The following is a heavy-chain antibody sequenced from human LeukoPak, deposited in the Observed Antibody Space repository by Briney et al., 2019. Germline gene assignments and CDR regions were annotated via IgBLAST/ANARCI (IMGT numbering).Heavy chain of an antibody. CDR2: ISYDGSNK. V-gene: IGHV3-30-3*01. J-gene: IGHJ4*02. CDR1: GFTFSSYA. Sequence: GGSLRLSCAASGFTFSSYAMHWVRQAPGKGLEWVAVISYDGSNKYYADSVKGRFTISRDNSKNALYLQMNSLRAEDTAVHYCARDIQAYCGGDCQPDAFDYWGQGTLVTVSS. D-gene: IGHD2-21*02. CDR3: ARDIQAYCGGDCQPDAFDY.